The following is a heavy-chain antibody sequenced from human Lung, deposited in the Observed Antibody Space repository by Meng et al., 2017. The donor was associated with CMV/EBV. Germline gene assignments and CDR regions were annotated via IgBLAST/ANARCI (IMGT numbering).Heavy chain of an antibody. Sequence: GGSLRLXCAASGFTFSNYAISWVRQAPGKGLEWVSTISGSGLSTYSADSVKGRFTISRDNSKNTLYLQMFNRRAADTAVYYCATRMGTGYTSDWGQGTLVTVSS. CDR3: ATRMGTGYTSD. CDR2: ISGSGLST. V-gene: IGHV3-23*01. J-gene: IGHJ4*02. D-gene: IGHD6-19*01. CDR1: GFTFSNYA.